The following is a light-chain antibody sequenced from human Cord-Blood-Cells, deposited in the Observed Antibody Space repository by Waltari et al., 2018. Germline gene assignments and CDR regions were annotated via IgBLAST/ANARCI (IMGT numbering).Light chain of an antibody. CDR1: QSVSSN. Sequence: EIVMTQSPATLSVSPGERATLSCRASQSVSSNLSWYQQKPAQAPTPLIYGASTRATGIPARFSGSGSGTEFTLTISSLQSEYFAVYYCQQYNNWPPRVTFGGGTKVEIK. CDR3: QQYNNWPPRVT. CDR2: GAS. V-gene: IGKV3-15*01. J-gene: IGKJ4*01.